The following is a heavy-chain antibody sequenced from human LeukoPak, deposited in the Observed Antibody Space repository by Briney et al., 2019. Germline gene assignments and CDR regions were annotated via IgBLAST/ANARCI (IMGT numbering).Heavy chain of an antibody. J-gene: IGHJ4*02. D-gene: IGHD6-19*01. Sequence: PGGSLRLSCAASGFTFSSYAMHWVRQAPGKGPVWLARINSDGYSISYADSVKGRFTISRDNAKKTLYLQMNTLRAEDTAMYYCARAIAEAGTDSWGQGTLVTVSS. CDR1: GFTFSSYA. CDR3: ARAIAEAGTDS. V-gene: IGHV3-74*01. CDR2: INSDGYSI.